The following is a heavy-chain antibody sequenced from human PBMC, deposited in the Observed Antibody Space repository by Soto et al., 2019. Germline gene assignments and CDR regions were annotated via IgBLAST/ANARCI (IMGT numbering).Heavy chain of an antibody. CDR1: GYTFTSYY. V-gene: IGHV1-46*01. J-gene: IGHJ4*02. CDR3: ARRSGCGGDCWTFEY. CDR2: INPSGGST. D-gene: IGHD2-21*02. Sequence: GASVKVSCKASGYTFTSYYMHWVRQAPGQGLEWMGIINPSGGSTSYAQKFQGRVTMTRDTSTSTVYMELSSLRSEDTAVYYCARRSGCGGDCWTFEYWGQGTLVTVSS.